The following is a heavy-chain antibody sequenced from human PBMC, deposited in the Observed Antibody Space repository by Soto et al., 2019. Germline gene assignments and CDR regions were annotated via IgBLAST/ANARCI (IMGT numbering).Heavy chain of an antibody. D-gene: IGHD6-13*01. Sequence: SETLSLTCAVSGGSISSSNWWSWVSQPPGKGLEWIGEIYHSGSTNYNPSLKSRVTISVDKSKNQFSLKLSSVTAADTAVYYCARSLIAAAGRFYYYYYGMDVWGQGTTVTVSS. CDR1: GGSISSSNW. J-gene: IGHJ6*02. CDR2: IYHSGST. CDR3: ARSLIAAAGRFYYYYYGMDV. V-gene: IGHV4-4*02.